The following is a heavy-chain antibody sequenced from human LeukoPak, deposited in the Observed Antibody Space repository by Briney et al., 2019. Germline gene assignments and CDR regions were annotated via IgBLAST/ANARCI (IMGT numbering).Heavy chain of an antibody. CDR3: ARRRIWFGELAGNWFDP. Sequence: GSLRLSCAASGFTFSSYGMHWVRQAPGKGLEWVAFIRYDGSNKYYADSVKGRFTISRDNSKNTLYLQMNSLRAEDTAVYYCARRRIWFGELAGNWFDPWGQGTLVTVSS. V-gene: IGHV3-30*02. D-gene: IGHD3-10*01. J-gene: IGHJ5*02. CDR1: GFTFSSYG. CDR2: IRYDGSNK.